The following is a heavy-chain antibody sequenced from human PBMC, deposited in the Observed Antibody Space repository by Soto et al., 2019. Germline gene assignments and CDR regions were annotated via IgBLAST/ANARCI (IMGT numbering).Heavy chain of an antibody. Sequence: GGSLRLSCAVSGFTFSSHTMNWVRQAPGKGLEWVSAISSSGSNTYYADSVKGRFTISRDNSKNTLYLQMNSLRAEDTAVYYCARMDTTVTTYWGQGTLVTVSS. D-gene: IGHD4-4*01. J-gene: IGHJ4*02. CDR3: ARMDTTVTTY. V-gene: IGHV3-23*01. CDR2: ISSSGSNT. CDR1: GFTFSSHT.